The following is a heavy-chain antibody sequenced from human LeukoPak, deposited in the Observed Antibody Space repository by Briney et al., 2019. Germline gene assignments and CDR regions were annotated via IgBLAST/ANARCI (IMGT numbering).Heavy chain of an antibody. CDR3: ARTEWLDV. Sequence: GGSLRLSCTASGFTFSSYWMSWVRQAPGKGLVWASRVRPDGSVTRYADSVQGRFTVSRDNAKNTLYLQMNSLRAEDTAVYYCARTEWLDVWGQGTLITV. CDR2: VRPDGSVT. V-gene: IGHV3-74*01. D-gene: IGHD5-24*01. J-gene: IGHJ4*02. CDR1: GFTFSSYW.